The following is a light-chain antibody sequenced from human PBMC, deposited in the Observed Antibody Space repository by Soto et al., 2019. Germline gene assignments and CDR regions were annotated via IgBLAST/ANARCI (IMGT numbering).Light chain of an antibody. CDR2: DVT. V-gene: IGLV2-11*01. CDR3: CSYAGAYTWM. J-gene: IGLJ3*02. Sequence: QSALTQPRSVSGSPGQSVTISCTGTSSDVGGYDYVSWCQQHPGKAPKLLIYDVTRRPSGVPDRFSGSKSGNTASLTISGLQAEDEADYYCCSYAGAYTWMFGGGIKLTVL. CDR1: SSDVGGYDY.